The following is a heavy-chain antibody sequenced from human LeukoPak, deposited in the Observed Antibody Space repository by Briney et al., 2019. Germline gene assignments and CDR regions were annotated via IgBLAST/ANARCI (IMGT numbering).Heavy chain of an antibody. CDR3: AKDLEYQLLYGYFDY. D-gene: IGHD2-2*02. CDR2: IRYDGSNT. J-gene: IGHJ4*02. CDR1: GFTFSSYA. Sequence: GGSLRLSCAASGFTFSSYAMSWVRQAPGKGLEWVAFIRYDGSNTEYVDSVKGRFTISRDNSKNTLYLQMNSLRGEDTAVYYCAKDLEYQLLYGYFDYWGQGTLVTVSS. V-gene: IGHV3-30*02.